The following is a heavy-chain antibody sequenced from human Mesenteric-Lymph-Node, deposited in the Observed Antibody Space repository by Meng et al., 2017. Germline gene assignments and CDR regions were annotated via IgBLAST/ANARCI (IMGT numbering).Heavy chain of an antibody. Sequence: GESLKISCAASGFTFDDYGMSWVRQAPGKGLEWVSGINWNGGSTGYADSVKGRFTISRDNAKNSLYLQMNSLRAEDTALYYCAREVGGYCSGGSCYYMYYFGYWGQGTLVTVSS. V-gene: IGHV3-20*04. D-gene: IGHD2-15*01. CDR2: INWNGGST. CDR3: AREVGGYCSGGSCYYMYYFGY. J-gene: IGHJ4*02. CDR1: GFTFDDYG.